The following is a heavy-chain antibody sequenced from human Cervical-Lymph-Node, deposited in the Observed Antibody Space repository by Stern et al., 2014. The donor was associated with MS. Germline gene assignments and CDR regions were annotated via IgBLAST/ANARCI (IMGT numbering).Heavy chain of an antibody. V-gene: IGHV4-59*01. J-gene: IGHJ5*01. D-gene: IGHD2-2*01. CDR2: IDYSGRT. CDR3: ARALRNAYTWFDP. CDR1: GGSIYNYY. Sequence: AQLQESAPGLVKPSETLSLTCTVSGGSIYNYYLTWICQPPGKGLEWMGHIDYSGRTNYNPSRESRVTMSVDSSKNEFYLILTSVTAADTAVYYCARALRNAYTWFDPWGQGTLVTVSS.